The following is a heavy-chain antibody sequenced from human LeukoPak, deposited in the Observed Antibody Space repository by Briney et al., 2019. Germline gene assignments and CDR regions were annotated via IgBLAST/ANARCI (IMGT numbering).Heavy chain of an antibody. CDR1: GFTFSYYW. V-gene: IGHV3-74*01. Sequence: SGGSLRLSCAASGFTFSYYWMHWVRQAPGKGLVWVSRINSDGSSTDYADSVKGRFTISRDNAKNTLYLQMNSLRADDTAVYYCARGTGEFLRDWGQGTLVTVSS. CDR3: ARGTGEFLRD. CDR2: INSDGSST. D-gene: IGHD3-10*01. J-gene: IGHJ4*02.